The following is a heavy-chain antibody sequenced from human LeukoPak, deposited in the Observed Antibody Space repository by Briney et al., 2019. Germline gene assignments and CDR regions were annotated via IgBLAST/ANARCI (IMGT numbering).Heavy chain of an antibody. CDR2: IYHSGST. V-gene: IGHV4-30-2*01. Sequence: SQTLSLTCAVSGGSISRGGYSWSWIRQPPAKGLEWIGYIYHSGSTYYNPSLKSRVTISVDRSKNQFSLKLSSVTAADTAVYYCARAIAVAGTLWFDPWGQGTLVTVSS. D-gene: IGHD6-19*01. CDR3: ARAIAVAGTLWFDP. CDR1: GGSISRGGYS. J-gene: IGHJ5*02.